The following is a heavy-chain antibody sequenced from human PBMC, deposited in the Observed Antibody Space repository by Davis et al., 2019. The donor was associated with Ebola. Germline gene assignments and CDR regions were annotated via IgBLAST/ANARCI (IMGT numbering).Heavy chain of an antibody. CDR2: IIPIFGTA. Sequence: SVKVSCKASGGTFSSYAISWVRQAPGQGLEWMGGIIPIFGTANYAQKFQGRVTITADESTSTAYMELSSLRSEDTAVYYCASSSWGYCSGGSCLPDNWFDPWGQGTLVTVSS. CDR3: ASSSWGYCSGGSCLPDNWFDP. J-gene: IGHJ5*02. V-gene: IGHV1-69*13. CDR1: GGTFSSYA. D-gene: IGHD2-15*01.